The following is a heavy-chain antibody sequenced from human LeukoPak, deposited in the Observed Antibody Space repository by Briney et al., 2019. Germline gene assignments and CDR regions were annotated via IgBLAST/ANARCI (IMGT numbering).Heavy chain of an antibody. CDR3: ARTFSSTWPVLVRNGMDV. CDR2: ISSSGSTI. D-gene: IGHD6-13*01. J-gene: IGHJ6*02. V-gene: IGHV3-48*03. Sequence: QPGGSLRLSCAASGFTFSSYEMNWVRQAPGKGLEWVSYISSSGSTIYYVDSVKGRFTISRDNAKNSLYLQMNSLRAEDTAVYYCARTFSSTWPVLVRNGMDVWGQGTTVTVSS. CDR1: GFTFSSYE.